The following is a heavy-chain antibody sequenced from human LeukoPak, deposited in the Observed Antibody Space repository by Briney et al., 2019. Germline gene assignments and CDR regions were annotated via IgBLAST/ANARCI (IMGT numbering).Heavy chain of an antibody. Sequence: GGSLRLSCAASGFTFSSYAMHWVRQAPGKGLEWVAVISYDGSNKYYADSVKGRFTISRDNSKNTLYLQMNSLRAEDTAVYYCARDYGDYGNDYWGQGTLVTVSS. CDR1: GFTFSSYA. J-gene: IGHJ4*02. CDR3: ARDYGDYGNDY. D-gene: IGHD4-17*01. V-gene: IGHV3-30-3*01. CDR2: ISYDGSNK.